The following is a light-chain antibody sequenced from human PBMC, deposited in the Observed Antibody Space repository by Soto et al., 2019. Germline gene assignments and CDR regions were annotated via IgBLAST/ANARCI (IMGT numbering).Light chain of an antibody. CDR1: RDIGSD. J-gene: IGKJ1*01. CDR3: QQYDSYSSGP. CDR2: DAS. V-gene: IGKV1-13*02. Sequence: ATQMTQSPSSLSASVGDRITITCRASRDIGSDLSWYQQKPGKAPKVLIFDASSLKTGVPSRFSGSGSGTEFTLTISNLQPDDFATYYCQQYDSYSSGPFGQGTKVDI.